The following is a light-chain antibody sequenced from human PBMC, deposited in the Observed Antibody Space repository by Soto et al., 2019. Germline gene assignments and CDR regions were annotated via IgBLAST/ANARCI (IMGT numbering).Light chain of an antibody. Sequence: DVVMTQSPLSLPVTPGEPASISCRSSQSLLHRNGKNYLDWYLQKPGQSPQLLIYLGSNRASGVPDRFCGSESGTDFTLKISRVEAEDVGVYFCMQALQTPSFGQGTKLEIK. CDR2: LGS. CDR1: QSLLHRNGKNY. V-gene: IGKV2-28*01. J-gene: IGKJ2*01. CDR3: MQALQTPS.